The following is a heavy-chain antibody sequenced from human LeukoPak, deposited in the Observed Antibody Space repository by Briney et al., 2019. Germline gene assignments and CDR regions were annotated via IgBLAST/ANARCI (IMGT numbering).Heavy chain of an antibody. Sequence: PGGSLRLSCAASGFTFSSYWMSWVRQAPGKGLEWVSSISSSSSYIYYADSVKGRFTISRDNAKNSLYLQMNSLRAEDTAVYYCAKGPVVTFDIWGQGTMVTVSS. CDR1: GFTFSSYW. CDR2: ISSSSSYI. J-gene: IGHJ3*02. V-gene: IGHV3-21*01. D-gene: IGHD2-15*01. CDR3: AKGPVVTFDI.